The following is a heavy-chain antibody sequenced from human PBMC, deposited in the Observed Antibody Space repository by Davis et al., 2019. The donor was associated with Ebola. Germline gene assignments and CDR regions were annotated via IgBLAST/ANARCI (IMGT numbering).Heavy chain of an antibody. D-gene: IGHD2-2*01. CDR1: GGSFSGYY. J-gene: IGHJ6*02. CDR2: INHSGST. CDR3: ARGRGVVPAVSRKWDYYYGMDV. V-gene: IGHV4-34*01. Sequence: SETLSLTCAVYGGSFSGYYWSWIRQPPGKGLEWIGEINHSGSTNYNPSLKSRVTISVDTSKNQFSLKLSSVTAADTAVYYCARGRGVVPAVSRKWDYYYGMDVWGQGTTVTVSS.